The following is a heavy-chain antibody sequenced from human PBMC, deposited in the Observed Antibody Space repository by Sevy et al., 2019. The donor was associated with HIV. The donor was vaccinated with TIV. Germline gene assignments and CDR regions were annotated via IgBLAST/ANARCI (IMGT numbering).Heavy chain of an antibody. D-gene: IGHD3-10*01. Sequence: GGSLRLSCAASGFTFSNAWMSWVRQAPGKGLEWVGRIKSKTDGGTTDYAAPVKGRFTISRDDSKNTLYLQMNSLKTEDTAVYYCTTDQHYGSGSYYNVYWGQGTLVTVSS. V-gene: IGHV3-15*01. J-gene: IGHJ4*02. CDR2: IKSKTDGGTT. CDR1: GFTFSNAW. CDR3: TTDQHYGSGSYYNVY.